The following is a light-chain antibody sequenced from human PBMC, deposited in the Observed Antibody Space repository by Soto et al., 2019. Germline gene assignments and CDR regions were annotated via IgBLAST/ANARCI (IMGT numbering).Light chain of an antibody. Sequence: QSVLTQPPSVSGAPGQRVTISCTGTSSNIGAGYDVHWYQQVPGTSPKLLIFVNSNRPSGVPDRFSGSKSGTSASLAITGLQAEDEADYYCQSYDNSLSVHVVFGGGTKPTVL. J-gene: IGLJ2*01. CDR2: VNS. V-gene: IGLV1-40*01. CDR1: SSNIGAGYD. CDR3: QSYDNSLSVHVV.